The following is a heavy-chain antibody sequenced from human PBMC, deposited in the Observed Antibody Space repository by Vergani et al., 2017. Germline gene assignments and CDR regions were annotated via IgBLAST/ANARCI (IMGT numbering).Heavy chain of an antibody. CDR2: IYTSGST. D-gene: IGHD3-10*01. Sequence: QVRLQEPGPGLVKPSETLSLTCSVSGGSMSGYYWSWIRQPAGKGLEWIGRIYTSGSTNYNPSLKSRVTMSVDTSKNQFSLKLTSVTAADTAVYYCARDRIALGEDAFDIWGQGTMVTVSS. CDR3: ARDRIALGEDAFDI. V-gene: IGHV4-4*07. J-gene: IGHJ3*02. CDR1: GGSMSGYY.